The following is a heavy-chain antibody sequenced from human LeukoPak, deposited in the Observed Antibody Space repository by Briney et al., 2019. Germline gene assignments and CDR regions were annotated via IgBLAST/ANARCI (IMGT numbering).Heavy chain of an antibody. CDR1: GGSISSGDYY. J-gene: IGHJ5*02. CDR2: INHSGST. CDR3: ARGGYDFWSGYSAYWFDP. V-gene: IGHV4-30-4*01. Sequence: PSQTLSLTCTVSGGSISSGDYYWSWIRQPPGKGLEWIGEINHSGSTNYNPSLKSRVTISVDTSKNQFSLKLSSMTAADTAVYYCARGGYDFWSGYSAYWFDPWGQGTLVTVSS. D-gene: IGHD3-3*01.